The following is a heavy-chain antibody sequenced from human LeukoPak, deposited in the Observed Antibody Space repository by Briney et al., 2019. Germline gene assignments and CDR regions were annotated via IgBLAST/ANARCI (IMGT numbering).Heavy chain of an antibody. V-gene: IGHV3-23*01. CDR3: ATYCSGGSCHYYYMDV. Sequence: PGRSLRLSCAASGFTFSSYAMHWVRQAPGKGLEWVSAISGSGGSTYYADSVKGRFTISRDNSKNTLYLQMNSLRAEDTAVYYCATYCSGGSCHYYYMDVWGKGTTVTVSS. CDR2: ISGSGGST. J-gene: IGHJ6*03. CDR1: GFTFSSYA. D-gene: IGHD2-15*01.